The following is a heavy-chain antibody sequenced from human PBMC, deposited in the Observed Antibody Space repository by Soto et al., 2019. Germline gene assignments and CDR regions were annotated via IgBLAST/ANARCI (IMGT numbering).Heavy chain of an antibody. Sequence: QVQLQESGPGLVKPSQTLSLTCTVSGGSISSGDYYWSWIRQHPGKGLEWIGYIYYSGSTSYNPSLKSRVTISVDTSKNQFSLKLSSVTAADTAVYYCARWWSGSRQGFDPWGHGTLVTVSS. V-gene: IGHV4-31*03. CDR2: IYYSGST. J-gene: IGHJ5*02. CDR1: GGSISSGDYY. CDR3: ARWWSGSRQGFDP. D-gene: IGHD3-3*01.